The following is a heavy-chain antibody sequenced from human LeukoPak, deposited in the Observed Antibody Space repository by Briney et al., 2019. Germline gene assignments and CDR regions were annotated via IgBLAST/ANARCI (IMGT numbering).Heavy chain of an antibody. D-gene: IGHD6-19*01. J-gene: IGHJ4*02. CDR1: GDSVSSKNGA. CDR3: ARDFGTTGWHTSDY. Sequence: SQTLSLTCVVSGDSVSSKNGAWNWIRQSQSRGLEWLGRTYYRSKWCNDYAESMEGRMTISQDTSKNQYSLHLNSVTPDDTAVYYCARDFGTTGWHTSDYWGQGTLVTVSS. CDR2: TYYRSKWCN. V-gene: IGHV6-1*01.